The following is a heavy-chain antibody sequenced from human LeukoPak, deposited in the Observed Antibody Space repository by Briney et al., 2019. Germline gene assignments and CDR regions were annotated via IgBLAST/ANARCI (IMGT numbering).Heavy chain of an antibody. CDR3: ARGRYCSSTSCYHKPMDV. CDR1: GYTFTSYD. Sequence: ASVKVSYKASGYTFTSYDINWVRQATAQGLEWMGWMNPNSGNTGYAQNFQGRVTMTRNTSISTAYMELSSLRSEDTAVYYCARGRYCSSTSCYHKPMDVWGQGTTVTVFS. J-gene: IGHJ6*02. V-gene: IGHV1-8*01. D-gene: IGHD2-2*01. CDR2: MNPNSGNT.